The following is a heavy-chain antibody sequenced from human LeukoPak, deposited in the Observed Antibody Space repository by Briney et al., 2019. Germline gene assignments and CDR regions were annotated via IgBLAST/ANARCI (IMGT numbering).Heavy chain of an antibody. Sequence: SETLSLTCTISGASISDYCWSWIRQSPGKGLEWIGYIYSSGSTNYNPSLNSRVAISVDTSKKHFSLKLPSVTAADTAVYYCASTLITFGGLMTFYFDSWGQGTLVTVSS. D-gene: IGHD3-16*01. CDR3: ASTLITFGGLMTFYFDS. CDR2: IYSSGST. V-gene: IGHV4-59*01. J-gene: IGHJ4*02. CDR1: GASISDYC.